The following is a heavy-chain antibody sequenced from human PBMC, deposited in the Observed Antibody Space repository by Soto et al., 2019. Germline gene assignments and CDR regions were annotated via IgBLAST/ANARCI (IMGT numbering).Heavy chain of an antibody. CDR3: ARDVGQLWPAPLYYYYGMDV. V-gene: IGHV1-46*01. J-gene: IGHJ6*02. CDR2: INPSGGST. D-gene: IGHD5-18*01. CDR1: GYTFTSYY. Sequence: ASVKVSCKASGYTFTSYYMHWVRQAPGQGLEWMGIINPSGGSTSYAQKFQGRVTMTRDTSTSTVYMELSSLRSEDTAVYYCARDVGQLWPAPLYYYYGMDVWGQGTTVTVSS.